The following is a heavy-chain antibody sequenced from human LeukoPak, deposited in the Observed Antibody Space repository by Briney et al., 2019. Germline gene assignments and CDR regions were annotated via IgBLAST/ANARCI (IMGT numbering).Heavy chain of an antibody. Sequence: GGSLRLSCAASGFPFSSYAIHWVRQAPGKGLEWVSLISGDGGSTHYADSVRGRFTFSRDNSKNSLYLQMNSLRTEDTALYYCARDTTSGGIDYWGQGTRVTVSS. D-gene: IGHD2/OR15-2a*01. CDR3: ARDTTSGGIDY. V-gene: IGHV3-43*02. CDR2: ISGDGGST. J-gene: IGHJ4*02. CDR1: GFPFSSYA.